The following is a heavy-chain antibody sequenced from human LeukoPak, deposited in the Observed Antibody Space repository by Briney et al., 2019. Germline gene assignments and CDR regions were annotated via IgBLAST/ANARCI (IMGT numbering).Heavy chain of an antibody. Sequence: ASVKVSCKASGYTFTSYDINWERQANGQGLEWMGWMNPNSGNTGYAQKFQGRVTMTRNTSISTAYMELSSLRAEDTAVYYCARDEGYCSRTSCYGASKGMDVWGQGTAVIVSS. CDR3: ARDEGYCSRTSCYGASKGMDV. J-gene: IGHJ6*02. D-gene: IGHD2-2*01. V-gene: IGHV1-8*01. CDR2: MNPNSGNT. CDR1: GYTFTSYD.